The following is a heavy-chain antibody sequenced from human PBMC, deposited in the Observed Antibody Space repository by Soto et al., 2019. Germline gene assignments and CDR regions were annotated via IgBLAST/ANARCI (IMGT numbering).Heavy chain of an antibody. CDR2: INHSGST. V-gene: IGHV4-34*01. D-gene: IGHD2-15*01. CDR3: ARACLAPLGSYYYYMDV. J-gene: IGHJ6*03. CDR1: GGSFRGYY. Sequence: LEILSLTCAVYGGSFRGYYWSWIRQPPGKGLEWIGEINHSGSTNYNPSLKSRVTISVDTSKNQFSLKLSSVTAADTAVYYCARACLAPLGSYYYYMDVWTKGTTVTVSS.